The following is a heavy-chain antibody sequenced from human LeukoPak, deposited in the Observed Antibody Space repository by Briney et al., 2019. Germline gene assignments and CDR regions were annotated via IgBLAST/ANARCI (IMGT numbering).Heavy chain of an antibody. V-gene: IGHV1-8*01. CDR1: GYTFTSYD. CDR3: TNLGGWFGQDYYYYYYMDV. D-gene: IGHD3-10*01. J-gene: IGHJ6*03. Sequence: ASVKVSCKASGYTFTSYDINWVRQATGQGLEWMGWMNPNSGNTGYAQKFQGRVTMTRNTSISTAYMELSSLRSEDTAVYYCTNLGGWFGQDYYYYYYMDVWGKGTTVTVPS. CDR2: MNPNSGNT.